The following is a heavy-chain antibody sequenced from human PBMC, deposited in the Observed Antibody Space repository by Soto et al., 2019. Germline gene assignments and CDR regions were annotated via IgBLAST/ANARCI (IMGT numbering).Heavy chain of an antibody. J-gene: IGHJ4*02. CDR3: ARTYYYDSSGYYYFDY. Sequence: SVKVSCKASGYTFTGYYMHWVRQAPGQGLEWMGGIIPIFGTANYAQKFQGRVTITADESTSTAYMELSSLRSEDTAVYYCARTYYYDSSGYYYFDYWGQGTLVTVSS. D-gene: IGHD3-22*01. CDR1: GYTFTGYY. V-gene: IGHV1-69*13. CDR2: IIPIFGTA.